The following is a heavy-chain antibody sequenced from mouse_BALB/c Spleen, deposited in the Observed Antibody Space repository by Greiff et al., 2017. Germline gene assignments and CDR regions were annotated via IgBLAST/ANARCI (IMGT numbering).Heavy chain of an antibody. D-gene: IGHD1-1*01. V-gene: IGHV5-12-1*01. CDR3: ARHYYYGSSYRFAY. CDR2: ISSGGGST. CDR1: GFAFSSYD. Sequence: EVQVVESGGGLVKPGGSLKLSCAASGFAFSSYDMSWVRQTPEKRLEWVAYISSGGGSTYYPDTVKGRFTISRDNAKNTLYLQMSSLKSEDTAMYYCARHYYYGSSYRFAYWGQGTLVTVSA. J-gene: IGHJ3*01.